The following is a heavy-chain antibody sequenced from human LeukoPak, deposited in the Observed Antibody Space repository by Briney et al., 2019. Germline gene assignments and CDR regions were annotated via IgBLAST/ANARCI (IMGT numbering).Heavy chain of an antibody. CDR3: ATTVVIATTEAFDI. Sequence: GGSLRLSCAASGFTFSSYSMNWVRQARGKGLEWVSSISSSSSYIYYADSVKGRFTISRDNAKNSLYLQMNSLRAEDTAVYYCATTVVIATTEAFDIWGQGTMVTVSS. V-gene: IGHV3-21*01. D-gene: IGHD2-21*01. J-gene: IGHJ3*02. CDR1: GFTFSSYS. CDR2: ISSSSSYI.